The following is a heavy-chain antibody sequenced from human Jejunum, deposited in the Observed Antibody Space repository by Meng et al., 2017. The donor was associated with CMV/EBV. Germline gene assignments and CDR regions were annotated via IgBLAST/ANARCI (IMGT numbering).Heavy chain of an antibody. CDR1: FSTYW. V-gene: IGHV5-51*01. J-gene: IGHJ6*02. CDR3: VRLSGEGYSLDNYGMDV. CDR2: IYPDDSDT. D-gene: IGHD1-1*01. Sequence: FSTYWIGWVRQMPGKGLESMGIIYPDDSDTRCSPSFQGQVTISADKSISTAYLQWTSLKASDTAMYYCVRLSGEGYSLDNYGMDVWGQGTTVTVSS.